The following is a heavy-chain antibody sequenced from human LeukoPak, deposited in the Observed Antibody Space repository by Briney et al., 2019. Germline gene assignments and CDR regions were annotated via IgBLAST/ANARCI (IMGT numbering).Heavy chain of an antibody. V-gene: IGHV4-59*08. J-gene: IGHJ2*01. CDR3: ARLTAYFDL. Sequence: PSGTLSLTCNVSGGSISSSYWSWIRQPPGKGLEWIGYIYYSGSTNYNPSLKSRVTMSVDTSKNQFSLKVTSVTAADTAVYYCARLTAYFDLWGRGTLVTVSS. CDR2: IYYSGST. CDR1: GGSISSSY.